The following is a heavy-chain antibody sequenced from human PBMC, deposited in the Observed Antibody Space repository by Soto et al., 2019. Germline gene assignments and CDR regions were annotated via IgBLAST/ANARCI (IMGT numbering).Heavy chain of an antibody. D-gene: IGHD3-16*01. V-gene: IGHV4-31*03. CDR2: IFYSGPT. CDR3: ARDRVMLTFGGASEEWGIDS. Sequence: QVQLQESGPRLVKPSQTLSLTCTVSGDSITSGVHYWSWIRQLPGKGLEWIGYIFYSGPTYYNPSLKSRVTVSVDTSTNQFSLKLNSVTAADPAVYYCARDRVMLTFGGASEEWGIDSWGQGTLVTVSS. CDR1: GDSITSGVHY. J-gene: IGHJ4*02.